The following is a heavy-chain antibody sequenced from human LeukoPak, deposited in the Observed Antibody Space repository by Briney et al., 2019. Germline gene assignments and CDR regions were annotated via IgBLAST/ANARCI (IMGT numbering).Heavy chain of an antibody. J-gene: IGHJ4*02. CDR3: ATDRDWAFDH. CDR1: GFSFSTYS. D-gene: IGHD3-9*01. Sequence: GGSLRLSCAASGFSFSTYSLNWVRQAPGKGLEWISYITSGSDTRTYAVSVKGRFIISRDNAKNSLFLQMNSLRDEDTAVYYCATDRDWAFDHWSQGTLVTVSS. V-gene: IGHV3-48*02. CDR2: ITSGSDTR.